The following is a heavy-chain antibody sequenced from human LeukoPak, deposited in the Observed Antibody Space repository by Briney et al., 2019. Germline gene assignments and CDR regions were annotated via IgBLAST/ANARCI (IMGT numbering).Heavy chain of an antibody. Sequence: SETLSLTCTVSGGSISSYYWSWIRQPPGKGLEWIGYLYYSGSTNYNPSLKSRVTISVDTSKNQFSLKLSSVTAADTAVYYCARDSRDFWSGYYRFDPWGQGTLVTVSS. CDR1: GGSISSYY. J-gene: IGHJ5*02. CDR2: LYYSGST. D-gene: IGHD3-3*01. CDR3: ARDSRDFWSGYYRFDP. V-gene: IGHV4-59*01.